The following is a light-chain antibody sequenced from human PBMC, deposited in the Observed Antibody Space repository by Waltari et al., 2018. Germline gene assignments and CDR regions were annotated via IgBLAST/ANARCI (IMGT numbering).Light chain of an antibody. J-gene: IGKJ4*01. V-gene: IGKV1-33*01. CDR2: DAS. CDR3: QQFDSVPPT. CDR1: QDIKNY. Sequence: DIQMTQSPSSLSASVGDRVTITCQASQDIKNYVNWYQQKSGKAPELLVYDASDLETGVPSRFSGSGSGTNFSFNISSLQPEDVATYYCQQFDSVPPTFGGGTKVEIK.